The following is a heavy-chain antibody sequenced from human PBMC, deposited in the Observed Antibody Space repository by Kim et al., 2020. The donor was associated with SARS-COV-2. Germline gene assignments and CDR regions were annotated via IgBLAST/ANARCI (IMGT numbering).Heavy chain of an antibody. Sequence: GGSLRLSCAASGFTFSDYYMSWIRQAPVKGLEWVSYISSSIDYTNYADSLKGRFTISRDNAKNSLYLQMNSLRADDTAVYYCARVSLGSSSWYYFDYWGQGTLVTVSS. J-gene: IGHJ4*02. CDR1: GFTFSDYY. CDR3: ARVSLGSSSWYYFDY. V-gene: IGHV3-11*05. CDR2: ISSSIDYT. D-gene: IGHD6-13*01.